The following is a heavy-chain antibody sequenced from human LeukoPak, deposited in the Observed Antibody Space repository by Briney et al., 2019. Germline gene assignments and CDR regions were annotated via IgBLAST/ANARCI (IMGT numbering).Heavy chain of an antibody. J-gene: IGHJ5*02. V-gene: IGHV1-69*04. CDR1: GVTFSNSG. Sequence: GASVKVSCKASGVTFSNSGITWVRQAPGQGLEWMGRIIPVLEEAQYAQNFQGKVTITADKSTSTAYMELHSLTSEDTAVYYCARDQLELGTHWFDPWGQGTLVTVSS. D-gene: IGHD1-1*01. CDR3: ARDQLELGTHWFDP. CDR2: IIPVLEEA.